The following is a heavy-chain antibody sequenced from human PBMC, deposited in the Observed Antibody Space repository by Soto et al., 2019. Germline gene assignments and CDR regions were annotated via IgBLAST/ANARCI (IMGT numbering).Heavy chain of an antibody. Sequence: PSETLSLTCTVSGGSISSGGYYWSWIRQHPGKCLEWIGYIYNSGSTYYNPSLKSRVTISVDTSKNQFSLKLSSVIAADTAVYYCARLDLEFNWFYPWGQGTLVTVSS. V-gene: IGHV4-31*03. CDR1: GGSISSGGYY. CDR3: ARLDLEFNWFYP. J-gene: IGHJ5*02. CDR2: IYNSGST. D-gene: IGHD3-3*01.